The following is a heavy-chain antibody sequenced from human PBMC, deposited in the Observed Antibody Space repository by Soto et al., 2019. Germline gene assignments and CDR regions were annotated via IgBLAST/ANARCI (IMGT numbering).Heavy chain of an antibody. CDR1: GFTFSSYA. D-gene: IGHD6-19*01. V-gene: IGHV3-30-3*01. Sequence: QVPLVESGGGVVQPGRSLRLSCAASGFTFSSYAMHWVRQAPGKGLEWVAVISYDGSNKYYADSVKGRFTISRDNSKNTLYLQMNSLRAEDTAVYYCAAQQWLEQNYYYGMDVWGQGTTVTVSS. CDR3: AAQQWLEQNYYYGMDV. CDR2: ISYDGSNK. J-gene: IGHJ6*02.